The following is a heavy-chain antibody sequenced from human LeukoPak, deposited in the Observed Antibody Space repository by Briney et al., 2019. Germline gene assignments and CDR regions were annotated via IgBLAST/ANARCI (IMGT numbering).Heavy chain of an antibody. CDR3: ARGSGVYCGGDCYPLDY. D-gene: IGHD2-21*01. CDR1: GFTFSTYA. CDR2: ITNNGGST. Sequence: PGGSLRLSCAASGFTFSTYAMHWVRQAPGKGLECVSAITNNGGSTYYANSVKDRFTTSRDNTKNTLYLQMGSLRAEDMAVYYCARGSGVYCGGDCYPLDYWGQGTLVTVSS. J-gene: IGHJ4*02. V-gene: IGHV3-64*01.